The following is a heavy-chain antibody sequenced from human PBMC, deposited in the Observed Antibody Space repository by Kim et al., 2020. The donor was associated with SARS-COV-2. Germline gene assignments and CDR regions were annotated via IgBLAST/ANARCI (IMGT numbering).Heavy chain of an antibody. D-gene: IGHD3-10*01. CDR2: ISAYNGNT. V-gene: IGHV1-18*01. CDR3: ARETFVGYYYGSGSYNV. J-gene: IGHJ6*02. CDR1: GYTFTSYG. Sequence: ASVTVSCKASGYTFTSYGISWVRQAPGQGLEWMGWISAYNGNTNYAQKLQGRVTMTTDTSTSTAYMELRSLRSDDTAVYYCARETFVGYYYGSGSYNVWGQGTTVTVSS.